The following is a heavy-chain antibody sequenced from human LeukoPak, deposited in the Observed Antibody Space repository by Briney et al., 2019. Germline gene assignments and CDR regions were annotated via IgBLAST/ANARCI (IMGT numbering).Heavy chain of an antibody. CDR1: GYTFRNYG. V-gene: IGHV1-18*01. Sequence: GASVKVSCKASGYTFRNYGISWVRQAPGQGLEWMGWINVRNGNTKYGQKVQDRVTMTTDTRTTTVHMELRNPRSDDTAVYYCARGLYTSGWYMGYWGQGTLVTVSS. CDR3: ARGLYTSGWYMGY. D-gene: IGHD6-19*01. CDR2: INVRNGNT. J-gene: IGHJ4*02.